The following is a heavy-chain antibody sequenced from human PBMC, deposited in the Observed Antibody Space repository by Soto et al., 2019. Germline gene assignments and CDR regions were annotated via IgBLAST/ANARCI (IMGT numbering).Heavy chain of an antibody. Sequence: SETLSLTCAAYGGSFSGYYWSWIRQPPGQGLEWIGEINHSGSTNYNPSLQSRVTISVDTSKNQFSLKLSSVTAADTAVYYCARVYVKYYDRSGYYRHHYYYYYGMDVWGQGTTVTISS. CDR1: GGSFSGYY. J-gene: IGHJ6*02. D-gene: IGHD3-22*01. CDR3: ARVYVKYYDRSGYYRHHYYYYYGMDV. V-gene: IGHV4-34*01. CDR2: INHSGST.